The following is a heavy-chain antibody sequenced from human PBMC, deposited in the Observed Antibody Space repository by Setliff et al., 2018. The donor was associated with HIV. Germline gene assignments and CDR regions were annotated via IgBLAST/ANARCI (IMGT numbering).Heavy chain of an antibody. CDR1: GGSISSYY. CDR3: AREATYYYDGSGYYYFDY. D-gene: IGHD3-22*01. J-gene: IGHJ4*02. V-gene: IGHV4-59*01. CDR2: IYYSGST. Sequence: KSSETLYLTCTVSGGSISSYYWSWIRQPPGKGLEWIGYIYYSGSTNYNPSLKSRITISVDTSKNQFSLKLSSVTAADTAVYYCAREATYYYDGSGYYYFDYWGRGTLVTVSS.